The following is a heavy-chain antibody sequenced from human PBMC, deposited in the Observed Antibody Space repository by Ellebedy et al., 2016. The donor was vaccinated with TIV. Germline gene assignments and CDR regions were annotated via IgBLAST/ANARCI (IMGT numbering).Heavy chain of an antibody. V-gene: IGHV4-38-2*02. Sequence: SETLSLTXTVSSYSIGSDYYWRWIRQPPGKGLEWIGEINHSASPNYNPSLKSRVTISVDTSKNQFSLKLSSVTAADTAVYFCARGSWSGYYGSWFDPWGQGTLVTVSS. J-gene: IGHJ5*02. CDR1: SYSIGSDYY. D-gene: IGHD3-3*01. CDR2: INHSASP. CDR3: ARGSWSGYYGSWFDP.